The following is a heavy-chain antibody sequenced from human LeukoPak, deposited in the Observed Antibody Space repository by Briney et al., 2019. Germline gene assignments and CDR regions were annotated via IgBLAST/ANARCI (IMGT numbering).Heavy chain of an antibody. Sequence: PGGSLRLSCAASGFTFRRYWMSWARQASGKGLEWVANIKQDGSEKYYVDSVKGRFTISRDNAKNSLYLQMNSLRAEDTAVYYCLGLGENYWGQGTLVTVSS. V-gene: IGHV3-7*02. CDR1: GFTFRRYW. CDR2: IKQDGSEK. CDR3: LGLGENY. D-gene: IGHD3-10*01. J-gene: IGHJ4*02.